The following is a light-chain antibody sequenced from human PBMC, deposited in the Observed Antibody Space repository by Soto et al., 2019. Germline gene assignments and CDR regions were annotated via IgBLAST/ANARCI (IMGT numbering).Light chain of an antibody. CDR1: SRDIGFYNY. CDR2: AVS. J-gene: IGLJ1*01. CDR3: SSYTTRSTYV. V-gene: IGLV2-14*03. Sequence: QSALTQPASVSGSPGQSLTISCTGTSRDIGFYNYVSWYQQYPGNAPKPIIFAVSNRPSGVSGCFSGSKSGNTASLTISGLLPEDGADYYCSSYTTRSTYVFGSGTKLTVL.